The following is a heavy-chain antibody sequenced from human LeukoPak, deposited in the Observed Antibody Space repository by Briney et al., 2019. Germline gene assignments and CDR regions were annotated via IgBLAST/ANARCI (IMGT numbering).Heavy chain of an antibody. V-gene: IGHV4-4*07. CDR1: GGSMTSYY. D-gene: IGHD5-18*01. Sequence: SETLPLTCTVSGGSMTSYYWNWIRQPAGKGLEWIGRIYSSGTTNYTPSLKSRVTMSLDTSKNQFSLKLSSVTAADTAVYYCAREHRYSYDFDYWGQGTLVTVSS. CDR2: IYSSGTT. CDR3: AREHRYSYDFDY. J-gene: IGHJ4*02.